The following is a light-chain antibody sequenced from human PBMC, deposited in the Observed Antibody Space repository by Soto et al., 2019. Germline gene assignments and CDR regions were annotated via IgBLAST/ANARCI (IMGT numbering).Light chain of an antibody. CDR3: TSYKDTSVYV. CDR1: ISDFGGYNY. V-gene: IGLV2-14*01. Sequence: QSVLTQPASVSGSPGQSISISCTGTISDFGGYNYVSWYQQHPGKTPKLLIYEVTNRPSGVSSRFSASKSGNTASLAISGLQDEEEADYYCTSYKDTSVYVFGTGTKVTVL. CDR2: EVT. J-gene: IGLJ1*01.